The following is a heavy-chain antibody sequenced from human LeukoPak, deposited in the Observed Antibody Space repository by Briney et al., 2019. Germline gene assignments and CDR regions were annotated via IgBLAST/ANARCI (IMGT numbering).Heavy chain of an antibody. CDR3: TNGGIYTTGWYRTLAL. J-gene: IGHJ3*01. CDR2: ISYDGSNK. V-gene: IGHV3-30*04. CDR1: GFTFSSYA. Sequence: PGRSLRLSCAASGFTFSSYAMHWVRQAPGKGLEWAAVISYDGSNKYYADSVKGRFTISRDNSKNTLLLRMNSLRDEDTAIYYCTNGGIYTTGWYRTLALWGQGTMVTVS. D-gene: IGHD6-19*01.